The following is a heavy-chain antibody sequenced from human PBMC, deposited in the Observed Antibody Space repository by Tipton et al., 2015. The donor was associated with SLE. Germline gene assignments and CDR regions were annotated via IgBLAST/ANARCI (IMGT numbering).Heavy chain of an antibody. J-gene: IGHJ3*02. CDR3: ARDLRAFDI. CDR1: GFTFDDYA. CDR2: ISWNSGSI. D-gene: IGHD5-12*01. V-gene: IGHV3-9*01. Sequence: SLRLSCAASGFTFDDYAMHWVRQAPGKGLEWVSGISWNSGSIGYADSVKGRFTISRDNAKNSLYLQMNSLRAEDTALYYCARDLRAFDIWGQGTMVTVSS.